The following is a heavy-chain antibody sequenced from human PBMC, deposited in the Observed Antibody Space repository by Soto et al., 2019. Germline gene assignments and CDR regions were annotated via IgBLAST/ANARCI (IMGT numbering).Heavy chain of an antibody. CDR3: ARHGDTAMDNYFDY. CDR1: GHTLTELS. CDR2: CDPEGGEA. D-gene: IGHD5-18*01. V-gene: IGHV1-24*01. J-gene: IGHJ4*02. Sequence: ASVKVSCKFSGHTLTELSIHWVRQAPGKGLEWLGGCDPEGGEAIYAQKWHGRVTVTEDTVTDTAYMELSSLRSEDTAVYYCARHGDTAMDNYFDYWGQGTLVTV.